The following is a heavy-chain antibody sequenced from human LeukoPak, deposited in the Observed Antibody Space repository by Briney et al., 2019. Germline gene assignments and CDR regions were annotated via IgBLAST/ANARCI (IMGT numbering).Heavy chain of an antibody. Sequence: GGSLRLSCAASGFTFSSYSMNWVRHAPGKGLEWVSSISSSSSYIYYADSVKGRFTISRDNAKNSLYLQMNSLRAEDTAVYYCARDSDDSSGYYSAFDYWGQGTLVTVSS. CDR3: ARDSDDSSGYYSAFDY. CDR1: GFTFSSYS. V-gene: IGHV3-21*01. D-gene: IGHD3-22*01. J-gene: IGHJ4*02. CDR2: ISSSSSYI.